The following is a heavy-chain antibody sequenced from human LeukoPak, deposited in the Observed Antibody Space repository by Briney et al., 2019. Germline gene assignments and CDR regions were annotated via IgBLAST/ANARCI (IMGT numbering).Heavy chain of an antibody. Sequence: GGSLRLSCAASGFTFSSYAMSWVRQAPGKGLEWVSAISGSGGSTYYADSVKGRFTISRDNSKNTLYLQMNSLRAEDTAVYYCAKSSYYDSSGYYGRTIIDYWGQGTLVTVSS. CDR2: ISGSGGST. CDR1: GFTFSSYA. J-gene: IGHJ4*02. CDR3: AKSSYYDSSGYYGRTIIDY. V-gene: IGHV3-23*01. D-gene: IGHD3-22*01.